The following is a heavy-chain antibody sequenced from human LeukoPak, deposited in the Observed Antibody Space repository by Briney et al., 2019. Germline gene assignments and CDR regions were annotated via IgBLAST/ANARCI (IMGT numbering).Heavy chain of an antibody. Sequence: PGGSLRLSCAASGFTFSSYWMSWVRQAPGKGLKWIGSIYHSGSTYYNPSLKSRVTISVDTSKNQFSLKLTSVTAADTAVYYCARLLAYYYDSSGYYFDYWGQGTLVTVSS. CDR1: GFTFSSYW. V-gene: IGHV4-38-2*01. CDR3: ARLLAYYYDSSGYYFDY. D-gene: IGHD3-22*01. CDR2: IYHSGST. J-gene: IGHJ4*02.